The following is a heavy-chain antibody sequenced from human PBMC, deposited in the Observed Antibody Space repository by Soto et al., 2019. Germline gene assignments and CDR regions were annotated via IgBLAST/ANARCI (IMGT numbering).Heavy chain of an antibody. CDR1: GFTFSSYS. D-gene: IGHD1-20*01. V-gene: IGHV3-21*01. J-gene: IGHJ6*02. Sequence: GGSLRLSCAASGFTFSSYSMNWVRQAPGKGLEWVSSISSSSSYIYYADSVKGRFTISRDNAKNSLYLQMNSLRAEDTAVYYCARDPDNWKPQLFGMDVWGQGTTVTVSS. CDR2: ISSSSSYI. CDR3: ARDPDNWKPQLFGMDV.